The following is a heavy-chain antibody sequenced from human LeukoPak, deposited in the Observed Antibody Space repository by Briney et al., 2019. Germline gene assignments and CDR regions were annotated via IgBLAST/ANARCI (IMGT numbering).Heavy chain of an antibody. V-gene: IGHV3-23*01. J-gene: IGHJ3*02. D-gene: IGHD1-26*01. CDR3: ARDQKWEPTKLDAFDI. Sequence: GGSLRLSCAASGFTFSSYAMSWVRQAPGQGLEWVSAISGSGGSTYYADSVKGRFTISRDNSKNTLYLQMNSLRAEDTAVYYCARDQKWEPTKLDAFDIWGQGTMVTVSS. CDR1: GFTFSSYA. CDR2: ISGSGGST.